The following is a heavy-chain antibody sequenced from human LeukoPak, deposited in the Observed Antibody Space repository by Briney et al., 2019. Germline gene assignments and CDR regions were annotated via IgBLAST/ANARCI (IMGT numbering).Heavy chain of an antibody. Sequence: GGSLRLSCAASGFTFSSYAMSWVRQAPGKGLEWVSAISGSGGSTYYADSVKGRFTISRDNSKNTLYLQMNSLRAEDTAVYYCAKGHGILTGYKVEAFDIWGQGTMVTVSS. V-gene: IGHV3-23*01. CDR3: AKGHGILTGYKVEAFDI. J-gene: IGHJ3*02. CDR1: GFTFSSYA. CDR2: ISGSGGST. D-gene: IGHD3-9*01.